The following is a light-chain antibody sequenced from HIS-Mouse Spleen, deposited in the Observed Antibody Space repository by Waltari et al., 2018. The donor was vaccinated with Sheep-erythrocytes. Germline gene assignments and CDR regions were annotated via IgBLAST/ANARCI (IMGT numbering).Light chain of an antibody. V-gene: IGLV2-23*01. J-gene: IGLJ3*02. CDR1: STDVGRYNL. Sequence: QSALTQPASVSGSPGPSIPIPCTGTSTDVGRYNLVSWYQQHPGKAPKLMIYEGSKRPSGVSNRFSGSKSGNTASLTISGLQAEDEADYYCCSYAGSSTPWVFGGGTKLTVL. CDR2: EGS. CDR3: CSYAGSSTPWV.